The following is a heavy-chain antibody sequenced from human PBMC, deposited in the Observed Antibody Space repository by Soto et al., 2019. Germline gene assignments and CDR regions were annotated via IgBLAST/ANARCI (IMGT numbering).Heavy chain of an antibody. J-gene: IGHJ4*02. V-gene: IGHV1-69*08. CDR3: ERDRSKDTADY. CDR1: GGTFSSYT. CDR2: IIPILGIA. Sequence: QVQLVQSGAEVKKPGSSVKVSCKASGGTFSSYTISWVRQAPGQGLEWMGRIIPILGIANYAQKFQGRVTITADKSTSTAYMELSSLRSEDTAVYYCERDRSKDTADYWGQGTLVTVSS. D-gene: IGHD5-18*01.